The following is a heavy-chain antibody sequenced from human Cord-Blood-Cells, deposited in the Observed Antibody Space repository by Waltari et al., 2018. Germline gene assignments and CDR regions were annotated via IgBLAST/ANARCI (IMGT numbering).Heavy chain of an antibody. CDR3: ARQGGLGIKYYFDY. CDR1: GGSISSSSYY. D-gene: IGHD7-27*01. V-gene: IGHV4-39*01. J-gene: IGHJ4*02. CDR2: IYYSGST. Sequence: QLQLQESGPGLVKPSETLSLTCTVSGGSISSSSYYWGWIRQPPGKGLEWIGSIYYSGSTYHNPSLKSRVTISVDTSKHQFSLKLSSVTAADTAVYYCARQGGLGIKYYFDYWGQGTLVTVSS.